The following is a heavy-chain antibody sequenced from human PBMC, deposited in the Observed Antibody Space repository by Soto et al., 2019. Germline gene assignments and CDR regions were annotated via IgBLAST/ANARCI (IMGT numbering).Heavy chain of an antibody. V-gene: IGHV3-49*03. CDR2: IRSKAYGGTT. D-gene: IGHD6-13*01. CDR1: GFTFGDYA. Sequence: PGGSLRLSCTASGFTFGDYAMSWFRQAPGKGLEWVGFIRSKAYGGTTEYAASVKGRFTIPRDDSKSIAYLQMNSLKTEDTAVYYCTRDRSRSSSWYSYYYGMDVWGQGTTVTVSS. J-gene: IGHJ6*02. CDR3: TRDRSRSSSWYSYYYGMDV.